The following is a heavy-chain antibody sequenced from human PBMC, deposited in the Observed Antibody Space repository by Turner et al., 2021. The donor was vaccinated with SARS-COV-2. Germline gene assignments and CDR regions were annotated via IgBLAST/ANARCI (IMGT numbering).Heavy chain of an antibody. D-gene: IGHD4-17*01. V-gene: IGHV1-69*01. CDR1: GNTFSTYA. Sequence: QVQLVQSGAEVKKPGSSVKVSCKASGNTFSTYAISWVRQAPGQGLEWMGGINPIFGTANYAQNFQGRVTITADESSSTAYMELSSLRSEDTAVYYCARDVDYFSPIWGSHHYYYGMDVWGQGTTVTVSS. J-gene: IGHJ6*02. CDR2: INPIFGTA. CDR3: ARDVDYFSPIWGSHHYYYGMDV.